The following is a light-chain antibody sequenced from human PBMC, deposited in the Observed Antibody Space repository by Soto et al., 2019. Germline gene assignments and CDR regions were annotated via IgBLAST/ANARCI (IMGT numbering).Light chain of an antibody. Sequence: QSALTQPASVSGSPGQSITISCTGTSSDVGGYNYVSWYQQHPGKAPKLMIYEVSNRPSGVSNRFSGSKSGNTASLTISGLQAEDAADYYSSSSTSSSTLVFGGGTKLTVL. CDR3: SSSTSSSTLV. V-gene: IGLV2-14*01. CDR1: SSDVGGYNY. J-gene: IGLJ2*01. CDR2: EVS.